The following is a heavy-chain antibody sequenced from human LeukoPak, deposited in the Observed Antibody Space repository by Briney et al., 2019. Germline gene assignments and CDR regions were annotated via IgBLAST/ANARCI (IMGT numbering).Heavy chain of an antibody. V-gene: IGHV3-53*01. CDR3: ARYYDSSGYTPGAFDI. J-gene: IGHJ3*02. Sequence: GGSLRLSCAASGFTVSSNYMSWVRQAPGKGLEWVSVFYSGGSTYYAESVEGRFTISRDNSKNTLYLQMNSLRAEDTAVYYCARYYDSSGYTPGAFDIWGQGTMVTVSS. CDR1: GFTVSSNY. D-gene: IGHD3-22*01. CDR2: FYSGGST.